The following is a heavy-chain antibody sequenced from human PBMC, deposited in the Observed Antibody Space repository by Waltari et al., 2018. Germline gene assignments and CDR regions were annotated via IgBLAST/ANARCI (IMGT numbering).Heavy chain of an antibody. D-gene: IGHD4-4*01. J-gene: IGHJ2*01. Sequence: QVQLQQWGAGLLKPSETLSLTCAVYGGSLSGYYWSWIRQPPGKGLEWIGEINHSGSTNYNPSLKRRVTISVDTSENQFSLKLSSVTAADTAVYYCARGGNSRYFDLWGRGTLVTVSS. CDR2: INHSGST. CDR3: ARGGNSRYFDL. V-gene: IGHV4-34*01. CDR1: GGSLSGYY.